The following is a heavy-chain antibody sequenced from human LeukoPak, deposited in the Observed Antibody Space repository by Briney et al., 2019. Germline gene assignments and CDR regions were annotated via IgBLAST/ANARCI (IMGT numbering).Heavy chain of an antibody. CDR3: ARDGNGYYYYGMDV. J-gene: IGHJ6*02. V-gene: IGHV3-33*01. D-gene: IGHD1-1*01. CDR1: GLTFSSYG. Sequence: PGGSLRLSCAASGLTFSSYGMHWVRQAPGKGLEWVAVIWYDGSNKYYADSVKGRFTISRDNSKNTLYLQMNSLRAEDTAVYYCARDGNGYYYYGMDVWGQGTTVTVPS. CDR2: IWYDGSNK.